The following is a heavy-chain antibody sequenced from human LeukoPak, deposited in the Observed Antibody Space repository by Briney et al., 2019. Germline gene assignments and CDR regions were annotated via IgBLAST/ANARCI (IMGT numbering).Heavy chain of an antibody. CDR1: GCTFTSDD. V-gene: IGHV1-8*01. CDR2: MNPNSGNT. J-gene: IGHJ6*02. D-gene: IGHD2-2*01. Sequence: ASVKVSCKASGCTFTSDDINWVRQATGQGLEWMGWMNPNSGNTCYAQKFQGRVTMTRNTSISTAYMELSSLRSEDTAVYYCAREIGYCSTTSCLYYYYYYYGMDVWGQGTTVTVSS. CDR3: AREIGYCSTTSCLYYYYYYYGMDV.